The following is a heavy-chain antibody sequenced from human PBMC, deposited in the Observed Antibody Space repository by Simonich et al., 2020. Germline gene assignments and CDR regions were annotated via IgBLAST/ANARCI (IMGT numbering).Heavy chain of an antibody. J-gene: IGHJ3*02. Sequence: QVQLVQSGAEVKKPGASVKVSCKASGYTFTGCYRRWVRQAPGQGLEWMRWINPNRGGTNYAQKFQGRVTMTRDTSISTAYMELSRLRSDDTAVYYCARVRFEAFDIWGQGTMVTVSS. CDR2: INPNRGGT. CDR3: ARVRFEAFDI. V-gene: IGHV1-2*02. CDR1: GYTFTGCY.